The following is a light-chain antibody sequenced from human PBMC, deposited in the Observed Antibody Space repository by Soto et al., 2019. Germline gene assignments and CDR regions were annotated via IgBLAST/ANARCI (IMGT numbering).Light chain of an antibody. CDR2: GAS. CDR1: QSIGSN. Sequence: EIVMTQSPATLSVSPGDTATLSCRASQSIGSNVGWDQQKPGQAPRLLIYGASTRATGISARFSGSGSGTEFSLTISSLQSEDLAVYYCQQYNTWYLITFGQGKRLEIK. V-gene: IGKV3-15*01. J-gene: IGKJ5*01. CDR3: QQYNTWYLIT.